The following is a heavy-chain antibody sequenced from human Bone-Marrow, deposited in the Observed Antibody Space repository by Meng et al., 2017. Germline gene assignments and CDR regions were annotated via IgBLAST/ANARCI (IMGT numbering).Heavy chain of an antibody. CDR3: ASWIYSCGWQ. V-gene: IGHV4/OR15-8*02. CDR2: IYHGGDT. Sequence: QRREAGPGLGNPSGNLSLTCVVSGGSISSIDWWSWVRQPPGKGLEWIGEIYHGGDTNYNPSLKSRVTIAIDKSKNQFSLKLSSVTAADTAVYYCASWIYSCGWQWGQGALVTVSS. D-gene: IGHD6-19*01. J-gene: IGHJ4*02. CDR1: GGSISSIDW.